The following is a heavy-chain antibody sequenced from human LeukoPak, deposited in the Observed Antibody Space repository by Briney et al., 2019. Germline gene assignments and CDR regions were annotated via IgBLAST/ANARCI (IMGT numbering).Heavy chain of an antibody. J-gene: IGHJ6*02. Sequence: SETLSLTCAVYGGSFSGYYWSWIRQPPGKGLEWIGEINRSGSTNYNPSLKSRVTISVDTSKNQFSLKLSSVTAADTAVYYCARGPTYYDFWSGYFGRQEYYGMDVWGQGTTVTV. CDR1: GGSFSGYY. D-gene: IGHD3-3*01. CDR2: INRSGST. V-gene: IGHV4-34*01. CDR3: ARGPTYYDFWSGYFGRQEYYGMDV.